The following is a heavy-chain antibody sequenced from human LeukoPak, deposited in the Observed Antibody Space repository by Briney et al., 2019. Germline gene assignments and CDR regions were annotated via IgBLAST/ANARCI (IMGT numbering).Heavy chain of an antibody. CDR2: TYYRSKWYY. CDR3: ARVKDYYDGSVYYFLDY. Sequence: SQTLSLTCAISGDSVSSNTAAWSWIRQSPSRGLEWLGMTYYRSKWYYDYAVSVKSRITINPDTSKNQFSLQLNSVTSEDKAVYFCARVKDYYDGSVYYFLDYWGQGTLVTVSS. CDR1: GDSVSSNTAA. J-gene: IGHJ4*02. D-gene: IGHD3-22*01. V-gene: IGHV6-1*01.